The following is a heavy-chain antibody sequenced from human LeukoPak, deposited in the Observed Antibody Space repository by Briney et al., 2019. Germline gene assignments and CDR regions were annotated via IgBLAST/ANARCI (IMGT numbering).Heavy chain of an antibody. Sequence: ASVKVSCKASGFTFTSHDYNWVRQATGQGLEWMGWMNPNSGNTGYAQKFQGRVTMTRDTSTSTVYMELSSLRSEDTAVYYCARDIDGYSYGLDYWGQGTLVTVSS. CDR3: ARDIDGYSYGLDY. D-gene: IGHD5-18*01. CDR2: MNPNSGNT. CDR1: GFTFTSHD. V-gene: IGHV1-8*01. J-gene: IGHJ4*02.